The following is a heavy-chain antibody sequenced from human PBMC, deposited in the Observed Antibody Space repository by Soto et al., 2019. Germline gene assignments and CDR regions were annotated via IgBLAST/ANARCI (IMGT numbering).Heavy chain of an antibody. J-gene: IGHJ6*02. CDR2: ISAAGYP. CDR1: GFTFRNYD. D-gene: IGHD2-21*01. CDR3: ARTDSDFYGLDV. Sequence: EVQLVESGGGLVQPGVSLRLSCEASGFTFRNYDMHWVRQGTGKGLEWVSGISAAGYPDYADSVEGRFTISSENAQNSFFLQLPSLRVGDTAVYYCARTDSDFYGLDVWGQGTTVIVSS. V-gene: IGHV3-13*05.